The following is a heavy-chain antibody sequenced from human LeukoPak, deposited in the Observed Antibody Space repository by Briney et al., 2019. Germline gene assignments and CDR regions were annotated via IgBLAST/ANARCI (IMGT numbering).Heavy chain of an antibody. D-gene: IGHD3-22*01. V-gene: IGHV1-3*04. CDR3: ATLDKPLPIYDSSGYYHPFDY. CDR2: INTGNGNT. Sequence: ASVTVSFTASGYTFTNYALHWVRQAPGQRLEWMGWINTGNGNTKYSQKFQGRVTITRATSASTAYMELSSLRSEDTAVYYCATLDKPLPIYDSSGYYHPFDYWGQGTLVTVSS. J-gene: IGHJ4*02. CDR1: GYTFTNYA.